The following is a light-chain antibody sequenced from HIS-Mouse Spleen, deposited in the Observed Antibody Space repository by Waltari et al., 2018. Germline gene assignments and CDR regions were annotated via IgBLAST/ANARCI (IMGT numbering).Light chain of an antibody. J-gene: IGKJ4*01. Sequence: DIVMTQSPDSLAVSLGERATINCKSSQSVLYSSNNKNYLAWYQQKPGQPPNLLISVAPTRESWVPDRFSGSGSGTDFTLTISSLQAEDVAVYYCQQYYSTPPLTFGGGTKVEIK. CDR3: QQYYSTPPLT. CDR1: QSVLYSSNNKNY. CDR2: VAP. V-gene: IGKV4-1*01.